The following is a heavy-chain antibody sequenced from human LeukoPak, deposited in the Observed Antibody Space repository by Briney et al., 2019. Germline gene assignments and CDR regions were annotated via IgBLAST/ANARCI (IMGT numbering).Heavy chain of an antibody. CDR3: ARDIESSSWRGDAFDI. V-gene: IGHV4-39*07. D-gene: IGHD6-13*01. Sequence: SSQTLSLTCTVSGGSISSGGYYWGWIRQPPGKGLEWIGSIYYSGSTYYNPSLKSRVTISVDTSKNQFSLKLSSVTAADTAVYYCARDIESSSWRGDAFDIWGQGTMVTVSS. J-gene: IGHJ3*02. CDR1: GGSISSGGYY. CDR2: IYYSGST.